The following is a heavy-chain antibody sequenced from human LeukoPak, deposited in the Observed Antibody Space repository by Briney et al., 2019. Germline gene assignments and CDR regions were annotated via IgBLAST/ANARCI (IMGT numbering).Heavy chain of an antibody. Sequence: PSETLSLTCAVYGGSFSGYYWSWIRQPPGKGPEWIGEINHSGSTNYNPSLKSRVTISVDTSKNQFSLKLSSVTAADTAVYYCASGYYDSSGYYSHNDYWGQGTLVTVSS. J-gene: IGHJ4*02. D-gene: IGHD3-22*01. V-gene: IGHV4-34*01. CDR1: GGSFSGYY. CDR2: INHSGST. CDR3: ASGYYDSSGYYSHNDY.